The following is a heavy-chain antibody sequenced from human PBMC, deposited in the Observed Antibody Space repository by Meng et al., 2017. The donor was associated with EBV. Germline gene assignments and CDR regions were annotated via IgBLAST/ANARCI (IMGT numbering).Heavy chain of an antibody. CDR3: ARAEIAAAGRLDY. J-gene: IGHJ4*02. CDR1: GGTFSSYA. CDR2: IIPIFGTA. V-gene: IGHV1-69*06. D-gene: IGHD6-13*01. Sequence: QVQVVQAVAEGKKAGSAVEVSCKASGGTFSSYAISWVRQPPGQGLEWMGGIIPIFGTANYAQKFQGRVTITADKSTSTAYMELSSLRSEDTAVYYCARAEIAAAGRLDYWGQGTLVTVSS.